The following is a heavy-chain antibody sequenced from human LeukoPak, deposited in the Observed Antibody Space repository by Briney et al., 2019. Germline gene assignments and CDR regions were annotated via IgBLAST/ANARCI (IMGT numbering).Heavy chain of an antibody. D-gene: IGHD3-10*01. CDR3: ARDRGSGSYYIYYYMDV. Sequence: KPGGSLRLSCVASGFTFSDYYMSWIRQAPGKGLEWVSSISSISSTIYYADSVKGRFTISRDNAKNSLYLQMNSLRAEDTAVYYCARDRGSGSYYIYYYMDVWGKGTTVTVSS. CDR2: ISSISSTI. J-gene: IGHJ6*03. V-gene: IGHV3-11*04. CDR1: GFTFSDYY.